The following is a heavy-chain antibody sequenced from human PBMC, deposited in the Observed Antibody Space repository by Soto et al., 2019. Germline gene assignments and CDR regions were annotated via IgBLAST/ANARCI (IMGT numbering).Heavy chain of an antibody. V-gene: IGHV4-30-4*01. Sequence: TLWLTCTVSGGSISSGFFYWSWIRQPPGKGLEWIGYIYYSGNTYYNPSLKSRLTISVDTSKRQFSLKLSSVTAADTAVYFCDRVARDWFDPSGQGTLVTVSS. CDR3: DRVARDWFDP. CDR1: GGSISSGFFY. J-gene: IGHJ5*02. CDR2: IYYSGNT.